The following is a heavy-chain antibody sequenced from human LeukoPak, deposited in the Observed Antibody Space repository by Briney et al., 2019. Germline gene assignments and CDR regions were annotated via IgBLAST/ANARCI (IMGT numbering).Heavy chain of an antibody. CDR1: GFTFRNYG. CDR3: AKDPLTTAVAGPFDA. CDR2: ISGPGVST. Sequence: AGGALGLSWVVSGFTFRNYGMSWGRQAPGKGLEWVSAISGPGVSTYYAESTKGRFTISRDNSKNTLYLQMSSLRVEDTAIYYCAKDPLTTAVAGPFDAWGQGTLVTVSS. J-gene: IGHJ4*02. V-gene: IGHV3-23*01. D-gene: IGHD6-19*01.